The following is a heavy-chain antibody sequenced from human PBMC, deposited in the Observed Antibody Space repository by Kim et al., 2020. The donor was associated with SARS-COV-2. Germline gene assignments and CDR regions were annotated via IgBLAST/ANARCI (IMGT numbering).Heavy chain of an antibody. D-gene: IGHD3-3*02. CDR3: ARDESLDLPEIRGFDR. J-gene: IGHJ4*02. V-gene: IGHV3-74*01. CDR1: GFTFSSYW. CDR2: LNRDGSET. Sequence: GGSLRLSCAASGFTFSSYWMHWVRQAPGKGLVWVSSLNRDGSETYYADSVRGRFTISRDSAKKTLYLQMNSLRAEDTAVYYCARDESLDLPEIRGFDRWGQGTLVTVSS.